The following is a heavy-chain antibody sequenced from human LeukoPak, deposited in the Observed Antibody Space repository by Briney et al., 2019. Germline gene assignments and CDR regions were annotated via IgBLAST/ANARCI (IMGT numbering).Heavy chain of an antibody. CDR2: IYHSGST. J-gene: IGHJ4*02. D-gene: IGHD4-23*01. CDR1: GYSISSGYY. CDR3: ASSGLYGGNSVTGEFGNY. V-gene: IGHV4-38-2*02. Sequence: SETLSLTCTVSGYSISSGYYWGWIRQPPGKGLEWIGSIYHSGSTYYNPSLKSRVTISVDTSKNQFSLKLSSVTAADTAVYYCASSGLYGGNSVTGEFGNYWGQGTLVTVSS.